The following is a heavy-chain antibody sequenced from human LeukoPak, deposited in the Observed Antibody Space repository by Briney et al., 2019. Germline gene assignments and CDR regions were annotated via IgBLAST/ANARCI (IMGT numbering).Heavy chain of an antibody. Sequence: SETLSLTCSVSIGSISSSKWWSWVRQSPVKGLEWIGEIYLYGTTNYNPSFTSRVTMSVDRSRNQFSLKLTSVTAADTAVYYCAKDHGEWSGEGGGFDYWGQGTLVTVSS. CDR1: IGSISSSKW. CDR2: IYLYGTT. D-gene: IGHD7-27*01. CDR3: AKDHGEWSGEGGGFDY. V-gene: IGHV4-4*02. J-gene: IGHJ4*02.